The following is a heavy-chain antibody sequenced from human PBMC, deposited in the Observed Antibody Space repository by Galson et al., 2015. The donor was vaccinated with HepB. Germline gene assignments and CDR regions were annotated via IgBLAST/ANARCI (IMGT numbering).Heavy chain of an antibody. CDR2: ISGSGGGT. V-gene: IGHV3-23*01. J-gene: IGHJ6*02. D-gene: IGHD2-15*01. Sequence: SLRLSCAASGFTFDNYAMTWVRQAPGKGLEWVSTISGSGGGTYYADSVKGRFTISRDNSKNTLYLQMNSLRDEDTAVYYCAKIRRRSCSGNSCPYFDVWGQGTTVTVSS. CDR1: GFTFDNYA. CDR3: AKIRRRSCSGNSCPYFDV.